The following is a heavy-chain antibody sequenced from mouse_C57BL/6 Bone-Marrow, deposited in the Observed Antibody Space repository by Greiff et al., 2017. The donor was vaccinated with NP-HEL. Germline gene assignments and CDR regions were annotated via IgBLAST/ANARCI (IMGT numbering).Heavy chain of an antibody. Sequence: VQLKESGGGLVQPGGSLKLSCAASGFTFSDYYMYWVRQTPEKRLEWVAYLSNGGGSTYYPDTVKGRFTISRDNAKNTLYLQMSRLKSEDTAMYYCARHGSSPWFAYWGQATLVTVSA. CDR1: GFTFSDYY. V-gene: IGHV5-12*01. CDR2: LSNGGGST. J-gene: IGHJ3*01. CDR3: ARHGSSPWFAY. D-gene: IGHD1-1*01.